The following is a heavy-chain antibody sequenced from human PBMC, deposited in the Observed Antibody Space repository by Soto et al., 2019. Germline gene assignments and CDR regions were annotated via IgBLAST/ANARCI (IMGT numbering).Heavy chain of an antibody. V-gene: IGHV1-3*01. Sequence: GASVKVSCKTSGYIFADYAIHWVRQAHGQGLEWVGWIKAGNGDTRYSPKLQGRLTITRDISASTAYMELNGLKSADTAIYYCATSDWAWWGRGTLVTVS. CDR3: ATSDWAW. D-gene: IGHD3-9*01. J-gene: IGHJ4*02. CDR2: IKAGNGDT. CDR1: GYIFADYA.